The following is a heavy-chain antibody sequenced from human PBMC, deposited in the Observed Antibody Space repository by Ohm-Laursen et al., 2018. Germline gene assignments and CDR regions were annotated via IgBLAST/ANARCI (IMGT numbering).Heavy chain of an antibody. J-gene: IGHJ4*02. Sequence: SLRLSCSASGFTFSAYTINWVRQAPGKGLEWVSSISGSSSHTYYPDSVRGRFTISRDNAKKSMYLQMNSLRVEDTAVYYCAGVRYFGLIDYWDQGTLVTVSS. CDR1: GFTFSAYT. D-gene: IGHD3-9*01. V-gene: IGHV3-21*04. CDR3: AGVRYFGLIDY. CDR2: ISGSSSHT.